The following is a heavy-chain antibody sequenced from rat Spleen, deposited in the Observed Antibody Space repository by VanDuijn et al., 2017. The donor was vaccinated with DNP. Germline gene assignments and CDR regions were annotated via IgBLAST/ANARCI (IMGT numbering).Heavy chain of an antibody. J-gene: IGHJ3*01. Sequence: EVQLMESGGGLVQPGRSLKLSCAASGFTFSDYNMVWVRQAPKKGLEWVATISHDGRNTYYGDSVRGRFTISRDNAETTLYLQMDSLRSEDTSTYYCASSGYEWTSFWLAYWGQGTLVTVSS. CDR2: ISHDGRNT. D-gene: IGHD1-12*03. CDR3: ASSGYEWTSFWLAY. CDR1: GFTFSDYN. V-gene: IGHV5-7*01.